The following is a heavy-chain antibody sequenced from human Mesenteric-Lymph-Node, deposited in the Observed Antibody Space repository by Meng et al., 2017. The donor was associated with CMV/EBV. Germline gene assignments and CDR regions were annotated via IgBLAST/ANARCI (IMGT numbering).Heavy chain of an antibody. CDR2: ISYDGSNT. CDR3: ARDRNNWSCFDY. Sequence: GVSLRLSCAASGFSFSSFAMNWVRQAPGKGLEWVAVISYDGSNTYYADSVKGRFTISRDNSKNTLYLQMNSLRAEDTAVYYCARDRNNWSCFDYWGQGTLVTVSS. D-gene: IGHD1-20*01. CDR1: GFSFSSFA. J-gene: IGHJ4*02. V-gene: IGHV3-30*04.